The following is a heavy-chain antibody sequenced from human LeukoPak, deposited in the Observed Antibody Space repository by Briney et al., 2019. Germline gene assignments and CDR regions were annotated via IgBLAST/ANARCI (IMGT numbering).Heavy chain of an antibody. CDR3: AGGDIYDSSGRIDY. Sequence: GGSLRLSCVASGFTFSSYGMHWVRQAPGKGLEWVAVISYDGSNKYYADSVKGRFTISRDNAKNSLYLQMNSLRAEDTAVYYCAGGDIYDSSGRIDYWGQGTLVTVSS. CDR1: GFTFSSYG. D-gene: IGHD3-22*01. V-gene: IGHV3-30*03. J-gene: IGHJ4*02. CDR2: ISYDGSNK.